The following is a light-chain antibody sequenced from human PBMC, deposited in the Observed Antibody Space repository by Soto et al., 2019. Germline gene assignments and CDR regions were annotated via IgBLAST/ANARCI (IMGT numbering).Light chain of an antibody. J-gene: IGLJ1*01. V-gene: IGLV3-1*01. Sequence: SYELTQPPSVSVSPGQTATIPCSGDKLGNKYTSWYQQKPGQSPVLIIYQDTRRPSGIPERFSGSNSGNTATLTIRGTQAMDEADYYCQAWHSSYVFGTGTKLTVL. CDR1: KLGNKY. CDR2: QDT. CDR3: QAWHSSYV.